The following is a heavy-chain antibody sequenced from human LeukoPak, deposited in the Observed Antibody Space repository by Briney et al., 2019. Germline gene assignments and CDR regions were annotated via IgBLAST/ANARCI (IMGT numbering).Heavy chain of an antibody. CDR2: INPNSGGT. D-gene: IGHD3-22*01. CDR1: GYTFTGYY. Sequence: ASVKVSCKASGYTFTGYYMHWVRQAPGQGLEWMGWINPNSGGTNYAQKFQGRVTMTRGTSISTAYMELSRLRSDDTAVYYCARVHSSGYYSRGVFDYWGQGTLVTVSS. J-gene: IGHJ4*02. CDR3: ARVHSSGYYSRGVFDY. V-gene: IGHV1-2*02.